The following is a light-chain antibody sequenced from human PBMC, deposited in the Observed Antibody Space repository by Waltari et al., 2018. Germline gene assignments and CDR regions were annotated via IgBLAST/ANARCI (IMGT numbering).Light chain of an antibody. CDR1: KGEIGGYKF. Sequence: QSALTQPASVPGSSGQSITLSCTGSKGEIGGYKFVTWYQQHPGKAPKLMIYDLNKRPSGVSNRFSASKSGKTASLTISGLQAEDEANYYCSSYTTSSTLVFGGGTKVTVL. J-gene: IGLJ2*01. CDR3: SSYTTSSTLV. CDR2: DLN. V-gene: IGLV2-14*03.